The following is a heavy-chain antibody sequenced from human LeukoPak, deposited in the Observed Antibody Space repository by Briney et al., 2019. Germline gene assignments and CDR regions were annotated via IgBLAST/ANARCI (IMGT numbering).Heavy chain of an antibody. V-gene: IGHV3-23*01. J-gene: IGHJ6*02. Sequence: GSLRLSCAASGFTFSSYAMSWVRQAPGKGLEWVSAISGSGGSTYYADSVKGRFTISRDNSKNTLYLQMNSLRAEDTAVYYCASPVVPATGYYYYGMDVWGQGTTVTVSS. CDR2: ISGSGGST. CDR3: ASPVVPATGYYYYGMDV. D-gene: IGHD2-2*01. CDR1: GFTFSSYA.